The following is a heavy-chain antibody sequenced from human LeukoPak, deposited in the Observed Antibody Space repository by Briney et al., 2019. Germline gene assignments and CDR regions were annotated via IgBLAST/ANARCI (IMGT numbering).Heavy chain of an antibody. CDR1: GVTLNTYW. Sequence: GGSLRLSCAASGVTLNTYWISWVRQAPGKGLEWLATINQDGREQYYADSVKGRFTISRDNAKNSLVLQMHSLRAEDTAVYYCTTFYTRLTDYWGQGTLVTVSS. J-gene: IGHJ4*02. CDR2: INQDGREQ. D-gene: IGHD2/OR15-2a*01. V-gene: IGHV3-7*05. CDR3: TTFYTRLTDY.